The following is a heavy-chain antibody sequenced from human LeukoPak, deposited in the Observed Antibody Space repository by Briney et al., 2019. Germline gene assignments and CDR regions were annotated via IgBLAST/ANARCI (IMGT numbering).Heavy chain of an antibody. CDR2: INTDGSST. CDR1: GFTFSSFW. CDR3: AREWKKTGAFDY. V-gene: IGHV3-74*01. J-gene: IGHJ4*02. D-gene: IGHD1-1*01. Sequence: GESLRLSCAASGFTFSSFWMHWVRQAPGKELVWVSFINTDGSSTTYADSVKGRFTVSRDNAKNTLYLQMSGLRAEDTAVYYCAREWKKTGAFDYWGQGTLVTVSS.